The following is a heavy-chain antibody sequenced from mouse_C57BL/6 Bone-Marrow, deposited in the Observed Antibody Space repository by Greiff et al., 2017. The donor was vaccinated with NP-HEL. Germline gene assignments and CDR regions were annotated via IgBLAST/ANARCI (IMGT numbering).Heavy chain of an antibody. CDR1: GFSLTSYG. Sequence: QVQLKESGPGLVQPSQSLSITCTVSGFSLTSYGVHWVRQSPGKGLEWLGVIWSGGSTDYNAAFISRLSISKDNSKSQVFFKMNSLQADDTAIYYCARPGRDYYGSPYYYAMDYWGQGTSVTVSS. D-gene: IGHD1-1*01. J-gene: IGHJ4*01. V-gene: IGHV2-2*01. CDR2: IWSGGST. CDR3: ARPGRDYYGSPYYYAMDY.